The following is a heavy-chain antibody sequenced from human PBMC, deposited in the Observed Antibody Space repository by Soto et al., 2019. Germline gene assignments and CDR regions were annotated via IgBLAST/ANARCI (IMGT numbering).Heavy chain of an antibody. CDR2: IIPILGIA. J-gene: IGHJ3*02. V-gene: IGHV1-69*02. CDR1: GYTFTSYT. D-gene: IGHD2-21*01. Sequence: GASVKVSCKASGYTFTSYTISWVRQAPGQGLEWMGRIIPILGIANYAQKFQGRVTITADKSTSTAYMELSSLRSEDTAVYYCARATYWHAFDIWGQGTMVTVSS. CDR3: ARATYWHAFDI.